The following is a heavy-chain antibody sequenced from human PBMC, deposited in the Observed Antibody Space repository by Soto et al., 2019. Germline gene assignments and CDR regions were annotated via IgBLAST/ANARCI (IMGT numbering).Heavy chain of an antibody. Sequence: SETLSLTCTVSGGSISSGGYYWSWIRQHPGKGLEWIGYIYYSGSTYYNPSLKSRVTISVDTSKNQFSLKLSSVTAADTAVYYCARAVLNDIGEFDYWGQGTLVTVSS. CDR3: ARAVLNDIGEFDY. CDR1: GGSISSGGYY. V-gene: IGHV4-31*03. J-gene: IGHJ4*02. D-gene: IGHD3-10*01. CDR2: IYYSGST.